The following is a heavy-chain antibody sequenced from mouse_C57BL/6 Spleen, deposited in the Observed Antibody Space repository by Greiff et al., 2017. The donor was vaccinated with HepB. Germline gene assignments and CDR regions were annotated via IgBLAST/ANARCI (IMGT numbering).Heavy chain of an antibody. D-gene: IGHD3-3*01. CDR2: IWSGGST. CDR3: ARGELEYYAMDY. Sequence: VQLQESGPGLVQPSQSLSITCTVSGFSLTSYGVHWVRQSPGKGLEWLGVIWSGGSTDYNAAFISRLSISKDNSKSQVFFKMNSLQADDTAIYYCARGELEYYAMDYWGQGTSVTVSS. CDR1: GFSLTSYG. J-gene: IGHJ4*01. V-gene: IGHV2-2*01.